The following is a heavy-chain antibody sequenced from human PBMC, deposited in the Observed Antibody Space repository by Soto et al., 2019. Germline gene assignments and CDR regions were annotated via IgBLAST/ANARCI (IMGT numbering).Heavy chain of an antibody. J-gene: IGHJ6*02. CDR2: IYYSGST. CDR1: GGSISSYY. V-gene: IGHV4-59*01. D-gene: IGHD6-19*01. CDR3: ARVQSRVQWLVSYYGMDV. Sequence: SETLCLTCTVSGGSISSYYWSWIRQPPGKGLEWIGYIYYSGSTNYNPSLKSRVTISVDTSKNQFSLKLSSVTAADTAVYYCARVQSRVQWLVSYYGMDVGGEGTKVRVSS.